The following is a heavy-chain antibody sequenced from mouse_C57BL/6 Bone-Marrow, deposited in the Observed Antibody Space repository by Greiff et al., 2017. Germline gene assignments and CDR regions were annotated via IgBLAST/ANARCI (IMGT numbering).Heavy chain of an antibody. CDR3: ARPGWLLEMAMDY. D-gene: IGHD2-3*01. Sequence: EVKLVESGGGLVKPGGSLKLSCAASGFTFSDYGMHWVRQAPEKGLEWVAYISSGSSTIYYADTVKGRFTISRDNAKNTLFLQMTSLRSEDTAMYYCARPGWLLEMAMDYWGQGTSVTVSS. CDR2: ISSGSSTI. V-gene: IGHV5-17*01. CDR1: GFTFSDYG. J-gene: IGHJ4*01.